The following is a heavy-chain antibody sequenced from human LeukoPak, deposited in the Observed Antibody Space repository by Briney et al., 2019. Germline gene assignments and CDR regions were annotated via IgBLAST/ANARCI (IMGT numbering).Heavy chain of an antibody. CDR3: VRGYSGVSVYAYDI. V-gene: IGHV3-72*01. D-gene: IGHD1-26*01. Sequence: GGSLRLSCAASGFGFSDQYVDWVRQAPGKGLEWVGRTGNKANSYTTEYAASVKGRFTVSRDDSKNSLYLQMNSLKTEDTAVYYCVRGYSGVSVYAYDIWGQGTMVTVSS. CDR1: GFGFSDQY. J-gene: IGHJ3*02. CDR2: TGNKANSYTT.